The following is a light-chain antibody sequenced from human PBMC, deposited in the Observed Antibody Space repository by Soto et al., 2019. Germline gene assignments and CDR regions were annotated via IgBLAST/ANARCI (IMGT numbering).Light chain of an antibody. CDR2: AAS. J-gene: IGKJ3*01. V-gene: IGKV1-27*01. Sequence: DIQMTQSPSSLSASVGDRVTITSRASQGIRNYLAWYQQKPGKVPKLLIHAASTLQSGVPSRFSGSGSGTDFTLTISRLQPEDVATYYCQKYNRASFTFGPGTKVDIK. CDR3: QKYNRASFT. CDR1: QGIRNY.